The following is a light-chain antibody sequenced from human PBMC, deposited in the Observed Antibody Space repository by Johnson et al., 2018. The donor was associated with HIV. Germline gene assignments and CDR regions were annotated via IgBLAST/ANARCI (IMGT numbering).Light chain of an antibody. CDR2: EDY. CDR3: GTWDSSLNV. CDR1: SSNIENYF. Sequence: QPVLTQPPSVSAAPGQRVNISCSGHSSNIENYFVSWYQQLPGAAPRLLIYEDYKRPSGIPDRFSGSKSGTSATLGITGLQTGDETDYYCGTWDSSLNVFGTGTKVTVL. J-gene: IGLJ1*01. V-gene: IGLV1-51*02.